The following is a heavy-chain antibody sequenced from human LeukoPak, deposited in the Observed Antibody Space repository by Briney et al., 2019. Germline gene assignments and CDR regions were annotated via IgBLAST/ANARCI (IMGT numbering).Heavy chain of an antibody. V-gene: IGHV3-9*01. CDR3: ATAPAAADSS. CDR2: ISWSGVNI. CDR1: GFTFGDYA. D-gene: IGHD6-13*01. Sequence: PGGSLRLSCAASGFTFGDYAMHWVRQAPGKGLEWVSGISWSGVNIGYADSVKGRFTISRDNAKNSLFLHMSSLRAEDTAVYYCATAPAAADSSWGQGTLVAVSS. J-gene: IGHJ5*02.